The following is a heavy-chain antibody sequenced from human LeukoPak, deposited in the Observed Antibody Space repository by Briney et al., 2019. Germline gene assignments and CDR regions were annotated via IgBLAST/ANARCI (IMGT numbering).Heavy chain of an antibody. Sequence: GGSLRLSCAASGFTFSSYAMSWVRQAPGKGLEWVSAISGSGGSTYYADSVKGRFTISRDNSKNTLYLLMNSLRAEDTAVYYCAKSGLPNAYYYYMDVWGKGTTVTVSS. CDR1: GFTFSSYA. D-gene: IGHD5-12*01. CDR3: AKSGLPNAYYYYMDV. V-gene: IGHV3-23*01. CDR2: ISGSGGST. J-gene: IGHJ6*03.